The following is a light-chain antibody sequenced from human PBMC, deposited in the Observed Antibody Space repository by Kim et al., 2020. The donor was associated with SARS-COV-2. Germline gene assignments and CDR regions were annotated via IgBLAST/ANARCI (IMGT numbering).Light chain of an antibody. CDR2: WAS. Sequence: GERATINCKSSQSVLYSSNNKSYLAGYQQKPGQPPKLLIYWASTRESGVPDRFSGSGSGTDFTLTISSLQAEDVAVYYCQQYYSTPFGQGTKLEI. CDR3: QQYYSTP. CDR1: QSVLYSSNNKSY. J-gene: IGKJ2*01. V-gene: IGKV4-1*01.